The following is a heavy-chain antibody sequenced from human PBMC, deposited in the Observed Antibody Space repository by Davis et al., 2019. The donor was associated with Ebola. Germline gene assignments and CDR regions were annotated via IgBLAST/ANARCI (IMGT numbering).Heavy chain of an antibody. CDR1: GFTFSNYA. Sequence: GESLKISCSASGFTFSNYAMHWVRQAPGKGLECVSVISTNGGSTYYADSVRGRFTISRDNSKNTLYLQMSSLRAEDTAVYYCVNGPYGDYLYYYNGMDVWGQGTTVTVSS. CDR2: ISTNGGST. CDR3: VNGPYGDYLYYYNGMDV. V-gene: IGHV3-64D*06. D-gene: IGHD4-17*01. J-gene: IGHJ6*02.